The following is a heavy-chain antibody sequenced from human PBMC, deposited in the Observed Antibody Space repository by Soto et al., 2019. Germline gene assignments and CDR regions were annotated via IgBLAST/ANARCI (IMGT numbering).Heavy chain of an antibody. J-gene: IGHJ6*03. CDR2: INHSGST. CDR3: ARGVVPAATGYYYYMDV. CDR1: GGSFSGYY. Sequence: SETLSLTCAVYGGSFSGYYWSWIRQPPGKGLEWIGEINHSGSTNYNPSLKSRVTISVDTSKNQFSLKLSSVTAADTAVYYCARGVVPAATGYYYYMDVWGKGTTVTVSS. D-gene: IGHD2-2*01. V-gene: IGHV4-34*01.